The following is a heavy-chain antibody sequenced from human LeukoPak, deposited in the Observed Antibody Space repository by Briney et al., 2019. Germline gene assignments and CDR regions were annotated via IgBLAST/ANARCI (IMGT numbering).Heavy chain of an antibody. CDR3: AKGTYYLDY. V-gene: IGHV3-7*01. Sequence: GGSLRLSCAASGFTFSSFWMGWVRQAPGKGLEWVANIKQDGSEKYYVDSVKGRFTISRDNAKNSLYLQMSSLRAEDTAIYYCAKGTYYLDYWGQGTLVTVSS. CDR1: GFTFSSFW. CDR2: IKQDGSEK. J-gene: IGHJ4*02.